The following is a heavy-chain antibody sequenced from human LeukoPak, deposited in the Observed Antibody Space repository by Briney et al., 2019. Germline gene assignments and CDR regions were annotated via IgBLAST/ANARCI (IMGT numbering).Heavy chain of an antibody. V-gene: IGHV1-24*01. D-gene: IGHD5-18*01. CDR1: GYTLTELS. CDR2: FDPEDGET. J-gene: IGHJ4*02. Sequence: GASVKVSCKVSGYTLTELSMHWVRQAPGKGLEWMGGFDPEDGETIYAQKFQGRVTMTEGTSTDTAYMELSSLRSEDTAVYYCATGEDQIQLWASFDYWGQGTLVTVSS. CDR3: ATGEDQIQLWASFDY.